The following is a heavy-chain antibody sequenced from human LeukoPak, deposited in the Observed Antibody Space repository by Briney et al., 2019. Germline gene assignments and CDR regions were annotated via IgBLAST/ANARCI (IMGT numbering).Heavy chain of an antibody. D-gene: IGHD3-3*01. V-gene: IGHV7-4-1*02. CDR1: GYTFTSYT. CDR2: INTNTGNP. Sequence: GASVKVSCKASGYTFTSYTMNWVRQAPGQGLEWMGWINTNTGNPTYAQGFTGRFVFSLDTSVSTAYLQITSLKAEDTAVYYCASDDYDFWSGYYLDAFDIWGQGTMVTVSS. J-gene: IGHJ3*02. CDR3: ASDDYDFWSGYYLDAFDI.